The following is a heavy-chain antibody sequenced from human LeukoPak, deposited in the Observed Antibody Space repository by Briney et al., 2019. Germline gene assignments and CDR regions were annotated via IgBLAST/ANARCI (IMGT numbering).Heavy chain of an antibody. J-gene: IGHJ6*02. V-gene: IGHV6-1*01. D-gene: IGHD6-6*01. CDR2: TDYRSQWYN. Sequence: SQTLSLTCAISGDSVSSNSATWNWIRQSPSRGLESLGRTDYRSQWYNDYAVYVKSRITIIPDTSKNQFSLQLNSVTPEDTAVYYCARRGPAGSSSSGMDVWGQGTTVTVSS. CDR3: ARRGPAGSSSSGMDV. CDR1: GDSVSSNSAT.